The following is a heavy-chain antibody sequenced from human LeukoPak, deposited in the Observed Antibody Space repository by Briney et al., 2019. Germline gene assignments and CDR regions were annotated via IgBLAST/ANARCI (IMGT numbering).Heavy chain of an antibody. V-gene: IGHV3-23*01. Sequence: GGSLRLSCAASGFTFSSYAMSWVRQAPGKGLEWVSAISGSGGSTYYADSVKGRFTISRDNSKNTLYLQMNSLRAEDTAVYYCAKDYVTRELVFYYGMDVWGQGTTVTVSS. CDR3: AKDYVTRELVFYYGMDV. D-gene: IGHD1-26*01. CDR2: ISGSGGST. J-gene: IGHJ6*02. CDR1: GFTFSSYA.